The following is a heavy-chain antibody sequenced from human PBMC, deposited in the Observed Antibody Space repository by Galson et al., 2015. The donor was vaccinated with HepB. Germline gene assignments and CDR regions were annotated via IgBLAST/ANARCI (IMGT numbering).Heavy chain of an antibody. D-gene: IGHD3-22*01. V-gene: IGHV1-69*13. CDR3: ARASSPKRRWYYYDSSGPYLVWFDP. CDR1: GGTFSSYA. Sequence: SVKVSCKASGGTFSSYAISWVRQAPGQGLEWMGGIIPIFGTANYAQKFQGRVTITADESTSTAYMELSSLRSEDTAVYYCARASSPKRRWYYYDSSGPYLVWFDPWGQGTLVTVSS. J-gene: IGHJ5*02. CDR2: IIPIFGTA.